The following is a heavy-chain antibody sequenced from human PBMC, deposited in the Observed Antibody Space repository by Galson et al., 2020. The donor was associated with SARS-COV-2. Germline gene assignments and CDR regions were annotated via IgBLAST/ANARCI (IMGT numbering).Heavy chain of an antibody. CDR3: ATGFAVAGIITPPDY. Sequence: ASVKVSCKVSAYTLTEISMHWMRQAPRTGVEWMAGFASEDGETIYAQKFQGRVTMTEDTSTDTAYMELSSLRSEDTAVYYCATGFAVAGIITPPDYWGQGTLVTVSS. J-gene: IGHJ4*02. V-gene: IGHV1-24*01. CDR2: FASEDGET. CDR1: AYTLTEIS. D-gene: IGHD6-19*01.